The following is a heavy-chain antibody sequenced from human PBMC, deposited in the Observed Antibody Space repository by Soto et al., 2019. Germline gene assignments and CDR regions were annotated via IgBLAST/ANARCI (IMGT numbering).Heavy chain of an antibody. D-gene: IGHD3-10*01. Sequence: ASVKVSCKASGYTFTSYGISWVRQAPGQGLEWMGWISAYNGNTNYAQKLQGRVTMTTDTSTSTAYMELRSLRSDDTAVYYCARDLRITMVRGVIISPGPHWFDPWGQGTLVTVSS. CDR3: ARDLRITMVRGVIISPGPHWFDP. CDR1: GYTFTSYG. V-gene: IGHV1-18*01. CDR2: ISAYNGNT. J-gene: IGHJ5*02.